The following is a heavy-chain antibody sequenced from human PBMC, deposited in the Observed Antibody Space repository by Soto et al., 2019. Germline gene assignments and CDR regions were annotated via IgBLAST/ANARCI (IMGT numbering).Heavy chain of an antibody. CDR2: IIPIFGTA. V-gene: IGHV1-69*13. J-gene: IGHJ5*02. Sequence: SVKVSCKASGGTFSSYAISWVRQAPGQGLEWMGGIIPIFGTANYAQKFQGRVTITADESTSTAYMELSSLRSEDTAVYYCARAATESYSSSWYPWFDPWGQGTLVT. D-gene: IGHD6-13*01. CDR3: ARAATESYSSSWYPWFDP. CDR1: GGTFSSYA.